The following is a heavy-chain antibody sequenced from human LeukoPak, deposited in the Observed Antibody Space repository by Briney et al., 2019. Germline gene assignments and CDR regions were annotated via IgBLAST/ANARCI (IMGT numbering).Heavy chain of an antibody. J-gene: IGHJ4*02. CDR2: IPYSGST. V-gene: IGHV4-59*08. CDR1: GGSISSYY. Sequence: SETLSLTCTVSGGSISSYYWSWIRQPPGKGLEWIGYIPYSGSTNYNPSLKSRVTISLDTSKNQFSLKLSSVTAADTAVYYCAGHHPRNTVDFWGQGTLVTVSS. CDR3: AGHHPRNTVDF. D-gene: IGHD2/OR15-2a*01.